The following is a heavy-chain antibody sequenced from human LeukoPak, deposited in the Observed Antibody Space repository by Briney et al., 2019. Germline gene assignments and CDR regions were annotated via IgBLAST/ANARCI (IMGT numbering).Heavy chain of an antibody. Sequence: SETLSLTCTVSGGSINNDYWSCIRQPPGKGLEWIGYIYSSGSTNYNPSLKSRVIVSVGTSKNQFSLKLSSVTAADTAVYYCARRTLCCGERFDPWGQGTLVTVSS. CDR3: ARRTLCCGERFDP. CDR1: GGSINNDY. V-gene: IGHV4-59*08. J-gene: IGHJ5*02. D-gene: IGHD3-16*01. CDR2: IYSSGST.